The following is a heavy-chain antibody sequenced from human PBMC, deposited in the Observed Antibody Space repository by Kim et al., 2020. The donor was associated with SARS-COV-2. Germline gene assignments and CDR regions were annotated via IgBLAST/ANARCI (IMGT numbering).Heavy chain of an antibody. V-gene: IGHV4-4*07. Sequence: STNDNPSLKRRVTMSADTSKHQFSRKLSSVTAADAAVYYCASDPQTAFDIWGQGTMVTVSS. J-gene: IGHJ3*02. CDR3: ASDPQTAFDI. CDR2: ST.